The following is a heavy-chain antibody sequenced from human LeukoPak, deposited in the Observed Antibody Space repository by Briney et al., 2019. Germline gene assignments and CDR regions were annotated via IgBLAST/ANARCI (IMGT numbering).Heavy chain of an antibody. CDR1: GYTFTSYA. D-gene: IGHD5-24*01. Sequence: ASVKISCKASGYTFTSYAMHWVRQAPGQRLEWMGWINAGNGNTKYSQKFQGRVTITRDTSASTAYMELSSLRSEDTAVYYCARAETEMATIRVFDYWGQGTLVTVSS. J-gene: IGHJ4*02. CDR3: ARAETEMATIRVFDY. V-gene: IGHV1-3*01. CDR2: INAGNGNT.